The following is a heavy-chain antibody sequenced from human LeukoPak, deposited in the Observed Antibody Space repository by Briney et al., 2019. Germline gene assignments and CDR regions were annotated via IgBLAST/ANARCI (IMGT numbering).Heavy chain of an antibody. D-gene: IGHD4-11*01. J-gene: IGHJ6*02. Sequence: PGGSLRLSCAASGFTVSSNYMSWVRQAPGKGLEWVSVIYSGGSTYYADSVKGRFTISRDNSKNTLYLQMNSLRAEDTAVYYCARDRAPTVFYYYYGMDVWGQGTTVTVSS. V-gene: IGHV3-66*01. CDR3: ARDRAPTVFYYYYGMDV. CDR1: GFTVSSNY. CDR2: IYSGGST.